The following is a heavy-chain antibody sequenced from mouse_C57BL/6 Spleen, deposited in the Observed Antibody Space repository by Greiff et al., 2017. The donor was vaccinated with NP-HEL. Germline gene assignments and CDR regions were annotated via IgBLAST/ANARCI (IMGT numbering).Heavy chain of an antibody. CDR2: IDPENGDT. Sequence: VQLQQSGAELVRPGASVKLSCTASGFNIKDDYMHWVKQRPEQGLEWIGWIDPENGDTEYASKFQGKATITADTSSNTAYQQLSSLTSEDTAVDYCTTDYYGSPWYFDVWGTGTTVTVSS. D-gene: IGHD1-1*01. V-gene: IGHV14-4*01. CDR1: GFNIKDDY. J-gene: IGHJ1*03. CDR3: TTDYYGSPWYFDV.